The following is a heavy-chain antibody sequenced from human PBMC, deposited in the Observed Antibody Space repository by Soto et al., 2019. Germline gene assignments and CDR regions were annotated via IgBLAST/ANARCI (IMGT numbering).Heavy chain of an antibody. V-gene: IGHV3-21*01. D-gene: IGHD2-2*01. CDR2: ISSSSSYI. CDR1: GFTFSTYG. J-gene: IGHJ3*01. CDR3: ARDSVKDIVVSPIDV. Sequence: EVQLVESGGDLVKPGGSLRLSCAASGFTFSTYGMKWVRQAPGKGLEWVSSISSSSSYIYYADSVKGRFTISRDNAQSSLFLQMNGLRAEDTAVYYCARDSVKDIVVSPIDVWGQGTMVTVSS.